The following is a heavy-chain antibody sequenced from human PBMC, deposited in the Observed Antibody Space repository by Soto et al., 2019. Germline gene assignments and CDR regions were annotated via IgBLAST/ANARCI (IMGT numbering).Heavy chain of an antibody. J-gene: IGHJ4*02. D-gene: IGHD1-1*01. CDR2: IYYIGST. CDR3: ARDQSNSPDCFDS. V-gene: IGHV4-30-4*01. CDR1: GVFVNSYEYF. Sequence: PSETLSLTCSVSGVFVNSYEYFWTWIRQPPGEGLEWIGHIYYIGSTFYSPSLKGRLSISLDTSKNQFSLKLNSVTAADSAVYYCARDQSNSPDCFDSWGQGALVTVSS.